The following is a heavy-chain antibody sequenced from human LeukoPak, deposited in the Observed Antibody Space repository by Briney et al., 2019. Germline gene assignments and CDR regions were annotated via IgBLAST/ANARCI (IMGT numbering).Heavy chain of an antibody. Sequence: GGCLRLSCTASGFTLGDYAMSWVRPAPGKGLEWVGFVRNKAYGGTAEYAASVKGRFTISRDDSKSIAYLQMNSLKTKDTAVYYCARGIIGLRGFDYWGQGTLVTVSS. CDR3: ARGIIGLRGFDY. CDR2: VRNKAYGGTA. V-gene: IGHV3-49*04. J-gene: IGHJ4*02. D-gene: IGHD1-20*01. CDR1: GFTLGDYA.